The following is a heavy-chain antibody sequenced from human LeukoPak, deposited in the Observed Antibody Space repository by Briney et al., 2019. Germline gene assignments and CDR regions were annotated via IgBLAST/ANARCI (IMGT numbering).Heavy chain of an antibody. J-gene: IGHJ4*02. CDR3: ATFKAYLQPFDY. CDR2: FDPEDGET. CDR1: GYTLTELS. V-gene: IGHV1-24*01. D-gene: IGHD2-2*01. Sequence: ASVKVSCKVSGYTLTELSMHWVRQAPGKGLEWMGGFDPEDGETIYAQKFQGRVTMTEDTSTDTAYMELSSLRSEDTAVYYCATFKAYLQPFDYWGQGTLVTVSS.